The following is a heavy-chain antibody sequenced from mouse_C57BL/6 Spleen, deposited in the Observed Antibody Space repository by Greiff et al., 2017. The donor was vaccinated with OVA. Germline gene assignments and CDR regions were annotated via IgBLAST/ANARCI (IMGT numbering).Heavy chain of an antibody. CDR1: GYSFTGYY. CDR2: IYPSHGVP. CDR3: ARGEDDYDDFAY. D-gene: IGHD2-4*01. J-gene: IGHJ3*01. V-gene: IGHV1-31*01. Sequence: VQLQQSGPELVKPGASVKISCKASGYSFTGYYMHWVKQSHGHILDWIGYIYPSHGVPSYNQKFKGKATLTVDKSSSTASMALRSLPSEDSAVYYCARGEDDYDDFAYWGQGTLVTVSA.